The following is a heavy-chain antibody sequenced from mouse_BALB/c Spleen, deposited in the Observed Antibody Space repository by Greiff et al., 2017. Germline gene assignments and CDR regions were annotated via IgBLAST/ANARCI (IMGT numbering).Heavy chain of an antibody. D-gene: IGHD1-1*01. CDR2: ISSGSSTI. CDR3: ARLYGSSWRYFDV. Sequence: EVKLVESGGGLVKPGGSLKLSCAASGFTFSSYAMSWVRQTPEKRLEWVASISSGSSTIYYADTVKGRFTISRDNPKNTLFLQMTSLRSEDTAMYYCARLYGSSWRYFDVWGAGTTVTVSS. J-gene: IGHJ1*01. V-gene: IGHV5-17*02. CDR1: GFTFSSYA.